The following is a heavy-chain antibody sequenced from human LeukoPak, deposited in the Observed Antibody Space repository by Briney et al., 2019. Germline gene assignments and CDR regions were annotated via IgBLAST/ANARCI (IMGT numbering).Heavy chain of an antibody. V-gene: IGHV1-18*01. D-gene: IGHD3-3*01. CDR1: GYTFTSYG. J-gene: IGHJ6*02. CDR3: ARGITIFGVVIPNPIYYYYGMDV. Sequence: ASVKVSCKASGYTFTSYGISWVRQAPGQGLEWTGWISAYNGNTNYAQKLQGRVTMTTDTSTSTAYMELRSLRSDDTAVYYCARGITIFGVVIPNPIYYYYGMDVWGQGTTVTVSS. CDR2: ISAYNGNT.